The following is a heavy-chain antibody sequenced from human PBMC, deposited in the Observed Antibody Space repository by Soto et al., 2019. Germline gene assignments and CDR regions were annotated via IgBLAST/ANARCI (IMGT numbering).Heavy chain of an antibody. D-gene: IGHD6-19*01. V-gene: IGHV1-2*04. CDR1: GYTFTGYY. J-gene: IGHJ6*02. CDR3: GRDLRRGQYSSGWNYHYYGMDV. CDR2: INPNSGGT. Sequence: ASVKVSCKASGYTFTGYYMHWVRQAPGQGLEWMGWINPNSGGTNYAQKFQGWVTMTRDTSISTAYMELSRLRSYDTAVYYRGRDLRRGQYSSGWNYHYYGMDVWGQGPTVTVSS.